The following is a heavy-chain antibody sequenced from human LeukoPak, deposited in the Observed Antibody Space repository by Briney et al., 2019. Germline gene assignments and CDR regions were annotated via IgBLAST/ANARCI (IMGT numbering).Heavy chain of an antibody. CDR2: ISYDGSNK. D-gene: IGHD3-3*01. CDR1: GFTFSSYA. V-gene: IGHV3-30*15. J-gene: IGHJ4*02. CDR3: ARDRYYDFWSGYSALDDY. Sequence: GGSLRLSCAASGFTFSSYAMHWVRQAPGKGLEWVAVISYDGSNKYYADSVKGRFTISRDNSKNTLYLQMSSLRAEDTAVYYCARDRYYDFWSGYSALDDYWGQGTLVTVSS.